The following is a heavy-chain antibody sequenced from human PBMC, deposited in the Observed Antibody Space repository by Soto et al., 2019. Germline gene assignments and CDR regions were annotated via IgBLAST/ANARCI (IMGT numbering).Heavy chain of an antibody. CDR1: GYTFTGYY. V-gene: IGHV1-2*02. D-gene: IGHD6-19*01. CDR2: INPNSGGT. J-gene: IGHJ4*02. Sequence: ASVKVSCKASGYTFTGYYMHWVRQAPGQGLEWMGWINPNSGGTNYAQKFQGRVTMTRDTSISTAYMELSRLSSDDTAVYYCAREVVAVAGTVGYFDYWGQGTLVTVSS. CDR3: AREVVAVAGTVGYFDY.